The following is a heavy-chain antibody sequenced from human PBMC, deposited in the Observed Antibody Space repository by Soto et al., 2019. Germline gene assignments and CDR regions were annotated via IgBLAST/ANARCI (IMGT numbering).Heavy chain of an antibody. Sequence: QVQHVQSGAEVKKPRDSVKVSCKASGYSFTGHYMHWVRRAPGQGLEWMGWVNLNTGGTDYAQEFQGRVTMTTATSIRTVYLEVTRLKFDDTAIYYCARDPSSFLGRVYGMDVWGQGTAVTVSS. CDR3: ARDPSSFLGRVYGMDV. CDR1: GYSFTGHY. J-gene: IGHJ6*02. CDR2: VNLNTGGT. V-gene: IGHV1-2*02.